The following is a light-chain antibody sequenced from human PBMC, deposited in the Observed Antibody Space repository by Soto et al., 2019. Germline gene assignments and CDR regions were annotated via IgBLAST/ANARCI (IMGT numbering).Light chain of an antibody. CDR3: QQRGNWPLT. CDR2: DAS. V-gene: IGKV3-11*01. Sequence: EIVLTQSPATLSLSPGERATLSCRASQSVSSYLAWYQQKPGQAPRLLIYDASNRATGIPARFSGSGSGTDFTLTISSLEPEDFAVYYCQQRGNWPLTFGGGTKVDIK. J-gene: IGKJ4*01. CDR1: QSVSSY.